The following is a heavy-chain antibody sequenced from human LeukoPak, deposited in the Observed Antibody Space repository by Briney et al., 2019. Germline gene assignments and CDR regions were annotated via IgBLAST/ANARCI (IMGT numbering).Heavy chain of an antibody. CDR3: ARDPTCISCYYYCGMDV. J-gene: IGHJ6*02. Sequence: SETLSLTCAVYGGSFSGYYWSWIRQPPGKGLEWIGYIYYSGSTNYNPSLKSRVTISVDTSKNQFSLKLSSVTAADTAVYYCARDPTCISCYYYCGMDVWGQGTTVTVSS. CDR1: GGSFSGYY. V-gene: IGHV4-59*01. D-gene: IGHD6-13*01. CDR2: IYYSGST.